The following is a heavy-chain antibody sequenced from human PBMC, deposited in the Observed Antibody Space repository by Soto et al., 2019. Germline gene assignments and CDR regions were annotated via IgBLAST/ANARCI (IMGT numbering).Heavy chain of an antibody. D-gene: IGHD4-17*01. Sequence: ASVKVSCKASGGTFSSYAISWVRQAPGQGLEWMGGIIPIFGTANYAQKFQGRVTITADESTSTAYMELSSLRSEDTAVYYCARGYGENYYYGMDVWGQRTTVTVSS. J-gene: IGHJ6*02. CDR1: GGTFSSYA. V-gene: IGHV1-69*13. CDR2: IIPIFGTA. CDR3: ARGYGENYYYGMDV.